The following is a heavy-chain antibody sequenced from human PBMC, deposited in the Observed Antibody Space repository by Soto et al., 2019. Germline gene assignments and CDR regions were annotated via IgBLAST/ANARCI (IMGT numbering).Heavy chain of an antibody. V-gene: IGHV3-48*02. D-gene: IGHD6-19*01. Sequence: EVQLVESGGGLVQPGGSLRLSCAASGFTFSSESMDWVRQAPGKGLEWVAYISSSGTYIYYADSVKGRFTMSRYNAKNSMYLQMTSLRDEDTYVYDCARERRHIGVLDNWGQGTLVTVAS. CDR1: GFTFSSES. CDR3: ARERRHIGVLDN. J-gene: IGHJ4*02. CDR2: ISSSGTYI.